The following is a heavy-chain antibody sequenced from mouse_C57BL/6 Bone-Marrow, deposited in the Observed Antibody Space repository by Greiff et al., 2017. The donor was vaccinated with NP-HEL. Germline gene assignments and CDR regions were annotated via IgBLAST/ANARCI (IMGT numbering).Heavy chain of an antibody. CDR2: IYPGSGST. J-gene: IGHJ4*01. V-gene: IGHV1-55*01. Sequence: VQLQQSGAELVKPGASVKMSCKASGYTFTSYWITWVKQRPGQGLEWIGDIYPGSGSTNYNEKFKSKATLTVDTSSSTAYMQLSSLTSEDSAVYYCASYDYDGDYAMDYWGQGTSVTVSS. CDR1: GYTFTSYW. CDR3: ASYDYDGDYAMDY. D-gene: IGHD2-4*01.